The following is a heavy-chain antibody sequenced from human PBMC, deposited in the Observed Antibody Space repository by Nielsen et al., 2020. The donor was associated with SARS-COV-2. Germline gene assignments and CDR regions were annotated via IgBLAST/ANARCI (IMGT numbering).Heavy chain of an antibody. CDR2: IYHSGRT. V-gene: IGHV4-30-2*01. Sequence: SETLSLTCAVSGGSISSGGYSWSWIQQPPGKGLEWIGYIYHSGRTYYNPSLKSRVTISVDRTKNQFSLKPSSVTAADTAVYYCARGGRITFGGADDAFDIWSQGTMVTVSS. CDR1: GGSISSGGYS. CDR3: ARGGRITFGGADDAFDI. D-gene: IGHD3-16*01. J-gene: IGHJ3*02.